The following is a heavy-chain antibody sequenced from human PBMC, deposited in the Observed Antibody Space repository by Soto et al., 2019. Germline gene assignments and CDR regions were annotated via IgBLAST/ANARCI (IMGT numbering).Heavy chain of an antibody. V-gene: IGHV4-59*08. CDR1: YASINNYH. CDR3: ATLRGLGEVSPYFDY. J-gene: IGHJ4*02. Sequence: QVQLQESGPGLLKPSETLSLTCTVSYASINNYHWTWIRQPPGKGLEWIAYIYYTGTTNFNPSLKNPVTISIDTSKNQFSLNLRSVAAADTAIYYCATLRGLGEVSPYFDYWGQGLMVTVSS. CDR2: IYYTGTT. D-gene: IGHD3-10*01.